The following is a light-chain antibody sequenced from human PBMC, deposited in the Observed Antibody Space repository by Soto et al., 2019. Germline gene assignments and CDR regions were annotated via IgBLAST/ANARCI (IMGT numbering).Light chain of an antibody. V-gene: IGKV4-1*01. CDR3: QQYGRTPALS. Sequence: DIVMTQSPDSLAVSLGERATINCKSSRSVLYSSNHKNYLAWYQQKPGQPPKLLIDWASTRDSGVPDRFSGSGTGTDIPHTNSSRQAEEVAVDYCQQYGRTPALSFGGGTKVEIK. J-gene: IGKJ4*01. CDR2: WAS. CDR1: RSVLYSSNHKNY.